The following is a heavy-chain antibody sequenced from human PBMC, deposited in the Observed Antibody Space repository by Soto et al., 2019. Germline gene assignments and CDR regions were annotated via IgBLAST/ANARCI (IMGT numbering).Heavy chain of an antibody. J-gene: IGHJ3*02. V-gene: IGHV1-69*06. CDR3: AGGVYGSGNYYTGPAAFDI. CDR1: GGTLSDHG. Sequence: QVQLEQSGAEVKKPGSSVKISCKASGGTLSDHGVSWLRQAPGQGLEWVGGTIPVFNTANYAQKFQGRVTIAADKSTNIAYMELGSLRSDDTAFYYCAGGVYGSGNYYTGPAAFDIWGQGTLVIVSS. D-gene: IGHD3-10*01. CDR2: TIPVFNTA.